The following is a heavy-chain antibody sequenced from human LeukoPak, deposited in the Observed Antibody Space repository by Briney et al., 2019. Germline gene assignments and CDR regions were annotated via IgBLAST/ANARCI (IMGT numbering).Heavy chain of an antibody. D-gene: IGHD3-22*01. CDR1: AFTFDNFP. CDR2: ILKDGSNA. CDR3: ARSHYYDSSGYPTAFDY. J-gene: IGHJ4*02. Sequence: WGSLRLSCTASAFTFDNFPMHWVRQAPGKGLDWVALILKDGSNAFYADSVEGRFTISRDNVKNSLYLQMNSLSAEDTAVYYCARSHYYDSSGYPTAFDYWGQGTLVTVSS. V-gene: IGHV3-30*07.